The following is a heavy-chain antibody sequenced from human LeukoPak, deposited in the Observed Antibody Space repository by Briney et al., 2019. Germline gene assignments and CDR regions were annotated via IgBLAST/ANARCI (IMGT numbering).Heavy chain of an antibody. Sequence: PSETLSLTCTVSGGSISSYYWSWIRQPPGKGLEWIGYIYYSGSTYYNPSLKSRVAISVDTSKNQFSLKLSSVTAADTAVYYCARGPGSGYDDFDYWGQGTLVTVSS. V-gene: IGHV4-59*08. CDR1: GGSISSYY. D-gene: IGHD5-12*01. CDR2: IYYSGST. J-gene: IGHJ4*02. CDR3: ARGPGSGYDDFDY.